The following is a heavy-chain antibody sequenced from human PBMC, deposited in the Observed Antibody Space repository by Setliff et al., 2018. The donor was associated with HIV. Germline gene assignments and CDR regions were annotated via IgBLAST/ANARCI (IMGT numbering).Heavy chain of an antibody. CDR2: IWYDGSNK. D-gene: IGHD6-19*01. CDR3: ARGSSGWGMDFYYYYMDV. Sequence: PGGSLRLSCAASGFTFKTDAMHWVRQAPGKGLEWVAFIWYDGSNKEYGDSVKGRFTISRDNSKDTLYLQMNSLRPEDTAVYYCARGSSGWGMDFYYYYMDVWGEGTTVTVSS. J-gene: IGHJ6*03. CDR1: GFTFKTDA. V-gene: IGHV3-30*02.